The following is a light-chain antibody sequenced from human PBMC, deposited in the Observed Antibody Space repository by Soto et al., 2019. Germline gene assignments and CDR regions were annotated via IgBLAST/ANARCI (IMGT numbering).Light chain of an antibody. CDR1: SSIIGNNA. CDR2: FDD. CDR3: AAWDDSLTGPV. V-gene: IGLV1-36*01. J-gene: IGLJ3*02. Sequence: QSVLTQPPSLSAAPRQRVTISCSGSSSIIGNNAVNWYQKFPGKAPKLLIHFDDRVASGVSDRFSGSKSGTSASLAISGLQSEDEAEYYCAAWDDSLTGPVFGGGTKLTVL.